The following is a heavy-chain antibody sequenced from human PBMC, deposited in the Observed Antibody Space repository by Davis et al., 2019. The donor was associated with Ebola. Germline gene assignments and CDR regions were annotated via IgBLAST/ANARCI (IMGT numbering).Heavy chain of an antibody. V-gene: IGHV3-21*04. CDR3: ARDPHFVLRSIGYYGMDV. CDR2: ISSSSSYI. J-gene: IGHJ6*02. D-gene: IGHD3-3*01. Sequence: GESLKISCAASGFTFSSYSMNWVRQAPGKVLEWVSSISSSSSYIYYADSVKGRFTISRDNAKNSLYLQMNSLRAEDTAVYYCARDPHFVLRSIGYYGMDVWGQGTTVTVSS. CDR1: GFTFSSYS.